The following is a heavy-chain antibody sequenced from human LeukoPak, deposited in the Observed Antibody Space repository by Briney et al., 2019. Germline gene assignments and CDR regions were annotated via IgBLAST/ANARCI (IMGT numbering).Heavy chain of an antibody. CDR1: GYTFTGYY. CDR2: INPNSGGT. V-gene: IGHV1-2*02. Sequence: ASVKVSCEASGYTFTGYYMHWVRQAPGQGLEWMGWINPNSGGTNYAQKFQGRVTMTRDTSISTAYMELSRLRSDDTAVYYCARMDIVVVPAAHRDYWGQGTLVTVSS. J-gene: IGHJ4*02. D-gene: IGHD2-2*03. CDR3: ARMDIVVVPAAHRDY.